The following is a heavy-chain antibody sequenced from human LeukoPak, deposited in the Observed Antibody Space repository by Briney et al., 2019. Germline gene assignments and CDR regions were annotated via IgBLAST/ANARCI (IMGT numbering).Heavy chain of an antibody. CDR2: INHSGST. D-gene: IGHD2-15*01. CDR1: GGSFSGYY. CDR3: ARWINCSGGSCSYYFDY. V-gene: IGHV4-34*01. Sequence: SETLSLTCAVYGGSFSGYYWSWIRQPPGKGLESIGEINHSGSTNYNPSLKSRVTISVDTSKNQFSLKLSSVTAADTAVYYCARWINCSGGSCSYYFDYWGQGTLVTVSS. J-gene: IGHJ4*02.